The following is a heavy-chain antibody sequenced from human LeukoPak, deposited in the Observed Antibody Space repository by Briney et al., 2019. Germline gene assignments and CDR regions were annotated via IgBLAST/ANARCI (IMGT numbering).Heavy chain of an antibody. D-gene: IGHD2-2*02. V-gene: IGHV3-21*01. CDR1: GFTFRSYS. Sequence: GGSLRLSCAASGFTFRSYSMNWVRQAPGKGLEWVSSISSSSSYIYYADSVKGRFTISRDNAKNSLYLQMNSLRAEDTAVYYCARDLSPGCSSTSCYTTDYWGQGTLVTVSS. CDR2: ISSSSSYI. J-gene: IGHJ4*02. CDR3: ARDLSPGCSSTSCYTTDY.